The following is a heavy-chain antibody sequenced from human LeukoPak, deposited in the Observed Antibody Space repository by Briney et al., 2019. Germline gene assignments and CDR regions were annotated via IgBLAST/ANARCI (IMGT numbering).Heavy chain of an antibody. CDR3: TKNYGYYIGSSYFDY. V-gene: IGHV3-23*01. Sequence: GGSLGLSCAASGFTFSSYAMSWVRQAPGKGLEWVSGISGSDTATYYADSVKGRFTISRDNSKNTLYLQMNSLRAEDTAVYYCTKNYGYYIGSSYFDYWGQGTLVTVSS. D-gene: IGHD1-26*01. CDR1: GFTFSSYA. CDR2: ISGSDTAT. J-gene: IGHJ4*02.